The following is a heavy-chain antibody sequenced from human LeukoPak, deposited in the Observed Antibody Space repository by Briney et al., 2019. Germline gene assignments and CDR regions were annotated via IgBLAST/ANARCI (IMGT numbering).Heavy chain of an antibody. V-gene: IGHV4-59*08. CDR3: ARHPRIGGSCPNPFDP. J-gene: IGHJ5*02. D-gene: IGHD2-15*01. CDR2: IYSSGST. CDR1: GGSISSYY. Sequence: SETLSLTCTVSGGSISSYYWSWIRQPPGKGLEWIGYIYSSGSTSYNPSFKSRVTVSVDTSKNQLSLKLSSVTAADTAVYYCARHPRIGGSCPNPFDPWGQGTLVTVSS.